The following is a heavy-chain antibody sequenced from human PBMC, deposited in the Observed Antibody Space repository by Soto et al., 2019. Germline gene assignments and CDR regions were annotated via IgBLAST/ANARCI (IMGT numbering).Heavy chain of an antibody. CDR1: GFTVSSNY. J-gene: IGHJ4*02. D-gene: IGHD6-13*01. Sequence: EVQLVESGGGLIQPGGSLRLSCAASGFTVSSNYMTWVRQAPGQGLEWVSIIFAGGNTYYADSVKGRFTISRDNSKNTMYLQMSGLRAEDTAVYFCARTPSPSSPFDYWGQGTLVTVPS. CDR2: IFAGGNT. V-gene: IGHV3-53*01. CDR3: ARTPSPSSPFDY.